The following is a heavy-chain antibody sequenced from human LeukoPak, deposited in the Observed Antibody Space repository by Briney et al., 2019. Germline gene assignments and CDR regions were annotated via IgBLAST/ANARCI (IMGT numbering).Heavy chain of an antibody. CDR2: IKSKTDGGTT. CDR3: TTSPLYDHKNYDILTASDY. CDR1: GFTFSSYE. J-gene: IGHJ4*02. Sequence: GGSLRLSCAASGFTFSSYEMNWVRQAPGKGLEWVGRIKSKTDGGTTDYAAPVKGRFTISRDDSKNTLYLQMNSLKTEDTAVYYCTTSPLYDHKNYDILTASDYWGQGTLVTVSS. D-gene: IGHD3-9*01. V-gene: IGHV3-15*01.